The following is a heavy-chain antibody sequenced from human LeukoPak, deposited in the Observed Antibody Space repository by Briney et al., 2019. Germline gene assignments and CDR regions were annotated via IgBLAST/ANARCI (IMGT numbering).Heavy chain of an antibody. CDR3: AKGYSSSSTDAFDI. D-gene: IGHD6-13*01. CDR1: GFTFSSDG. CDR2: ISYDGSNK. Sequence: GGSLRLSCAASGFTFSSDGMHWVRQAPGKGLEWVAVISYDGSNKYYADSVKGRFTISRDNSKNTLYLQMNSLRAEDTAVYYCAKGYSSSSTDAFDIWGQGTMVTVSS. J-gene: IGHJ3*02. V-gene: IGHV3-30*18.